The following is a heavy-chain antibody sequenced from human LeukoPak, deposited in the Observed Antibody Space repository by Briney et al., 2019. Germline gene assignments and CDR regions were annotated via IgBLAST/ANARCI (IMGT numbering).Heavy chain of an antibody. CDR1: GYTFTSYA. CDR3: AGDPRQYSSSWYPAWCDP. Sequence: ASVKVSCKASGYTFTSYAMHWVRQAPGQRLEWMGWINAGNGNTKYSQKFQGRVTITRDTSASTAYMELSSLRSEDTAVYYCAGDPRQYSSSWYPAWCDPWGQGTLVTVSS. CDR2: INAGNGNT. V-gene: IGHV1-3*01. D-gene: IGHD6-13*01. J-gene: IGHJ5*02.